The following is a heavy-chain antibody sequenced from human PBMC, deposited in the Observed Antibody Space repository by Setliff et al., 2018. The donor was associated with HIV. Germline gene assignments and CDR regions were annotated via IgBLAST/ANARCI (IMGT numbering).Heavy chain of an antibody. CDR1: GYSISSGYY. D-gene: IGHD3-22*01. CDR3: ARENCRDGYDYLDL. CDR2: IYHSGNT. J-gene: IGHJ2*01. Sequence: SETLSLTCTVSGYSISSGYYWGWIRQPPGKGLEWIGSIYHSGNTYYNPSLKSRVTISLDTSKNQFSLKLSSVTAADTAVYYCARENCRDGYDYLDLWGRGTLVTVSS. V-gene: IGHV4-38-2*02.